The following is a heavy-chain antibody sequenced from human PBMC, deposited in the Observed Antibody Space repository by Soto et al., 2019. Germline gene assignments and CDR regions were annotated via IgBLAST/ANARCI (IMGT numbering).Heavy chain of an antibody. D-gene: IGHD6-6*01. CDR1: GFTFSSYA. V-gene: IGHV3-23*01. Sequence: GSLRLSCAASGFTFSSYAMSWVRQAPGKGLEWVSAISGSGGSTYYADSVKGRFTISRDNSKNTLYLQMNSLRAEDTAVYYCAKHRRTAARPGYYYYYGMGVWGQGTTVTVSS. CDR2: ISGSGGST. J-gene: IGHJ6*02. CDR3: AKHRRTAARPGYYYYYGMGV.